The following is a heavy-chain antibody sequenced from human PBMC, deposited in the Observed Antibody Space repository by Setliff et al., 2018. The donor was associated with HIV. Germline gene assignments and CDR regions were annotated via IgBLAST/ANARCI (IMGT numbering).Heavy chain of an antibody. J-gene: IGHJ6*03. CDR3: ARHGRGYCSGGSCYSDYYYMDV. CDR2: IYPGDSDT. D-gene: IGHD2-15*01. V-gene: IGHV5-51*01. Sequence: GESLKISCKGSGYSFTNYWIGWVRQMPGKGLEWMGIIYPGDSDTRYSPSFQGQVTISADKSISTAYLQWSSLKASDTAMYYCARHGRGYCSGGSCYSDYYYMDVWGKGTTVTVS. CDR1: GYSFTNYW.